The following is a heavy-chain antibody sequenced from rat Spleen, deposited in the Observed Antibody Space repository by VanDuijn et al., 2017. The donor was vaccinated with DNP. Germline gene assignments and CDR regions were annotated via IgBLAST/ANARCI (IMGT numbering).Heavy chain of an antibody. CDR3: ARVRNDGTGLMDA. CDR1: GFTFSDYA. Sequence: EVQLVESGGGLVQPGRSLKLSCAASGFTFSDYAMAWVRQAPKKGLEWVTTISYDGSRTYYRDSVKGRFTISRDNAKSTLYLQMNSLRSEDTATYYCARVRNDGTGLMDAWGQGTSVTVSS. J-gene: IGHJ4*01. D-gene: IGHD4-1*01. V-gene: IGHV5-17*01. CDR2: ISYDGSRT.